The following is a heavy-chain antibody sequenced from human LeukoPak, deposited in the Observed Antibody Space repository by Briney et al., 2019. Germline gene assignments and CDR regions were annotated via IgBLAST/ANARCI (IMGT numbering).Heavy chain of an antibody. CDR1: GGSFSGYY. V-gene: IGHV4-34*01. D-gene: IGHD3-10*01. J-gene: IGHJ4*02. CDR2: INHSGST. CDR3: ARKTYYYGSGSYYRSFDY. Sequence: SETLSLTCAVYGGSFSGYYWSWIRQPPGKGLEWIGEINHSGSTNYNPSLKSRVTISLDTSKNQFSLKLSSVTAADTAVYYCARKTYYYGSGSYYRSFDYWGQGTLVTVSS.